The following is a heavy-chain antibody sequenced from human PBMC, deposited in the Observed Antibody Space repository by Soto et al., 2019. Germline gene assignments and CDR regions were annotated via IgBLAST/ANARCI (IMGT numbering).Heavy chain of an antibody. CDR3: ARDRFLEVGDAFYI. J-gene: IGHJ3*02. V-gene: IGHV1-18*01. Sequence: ASVKLSCKASGYTFTSYGSSWVRHAPGQGLEWTGWISAYNGNTNYAQKLQGRVTMTTDTSTSTAYMELRSLRSDDTAVYYCARDRFLEVGDAFYIWGQGTMVTVSS. CDR1: GYTFTSYG. D-gene: IGHD3-3*01. CDR2: ISAYNGNT.